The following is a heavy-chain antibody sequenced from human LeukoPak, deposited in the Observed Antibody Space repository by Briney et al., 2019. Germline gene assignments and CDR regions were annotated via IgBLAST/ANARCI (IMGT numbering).Heavy chain of an antibody. CDR2: ISGSGGST. V-gene: IGHV3-23*01. Sequence: PGGSLRLSCAASGFTFSSYAMSWVRQAPGKGLEWVSAISGSGGSTYYADSVKGRFAISRDNSKNTLYLQMNSLRAEDTAVYYCAKERGRYSSSWRLDYWGQGTLVTVSS. J-gene: IGHJ4*02. CDR3: AKERGRYSSSWRLDY. CDR1: GFTFSSYA. D-gene: IGHD6-13*01.